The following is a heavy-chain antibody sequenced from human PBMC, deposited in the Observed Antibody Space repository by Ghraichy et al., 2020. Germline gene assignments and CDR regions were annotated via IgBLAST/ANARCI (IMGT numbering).Heavy chain of an antibody. J-gene: IGHJ2*01. V-gene: IGHV5-51*01. D-gene: IGHD6-13*01. Sequence: GESLNISCKGSGYSFTSYWIGWVRQMPGKGLECMGIIHPDDSDTRYSPSFQGQVTMSVDKSISTAYLQWSSLKASDTATYYCARRGNWDWQQPSYWYFDLWGRGTLVTVSS. CDR3: ARRGNWDWQQPSYWYFDL. CDR1: GYSFTSYW. CDR2: IHPDDSDT.